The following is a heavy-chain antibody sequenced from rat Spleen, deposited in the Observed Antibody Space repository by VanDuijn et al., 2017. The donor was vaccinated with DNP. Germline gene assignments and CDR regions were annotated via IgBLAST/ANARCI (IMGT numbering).Heavy chain of an antibody. CDR2: ISTSGSRT. D-gene: IGHD1-10*01. CDR1: GFSLTSYD. CDR3: ARYNLIKRMWDY. Sequence: VQLKESGPGLVQPSQTLSLTCTVSGFSLTSYDVHWVRQAPKKGLEWVATISTSGSRTYYPDSVKGRFTISRDNAKSSLYLQMTSLRSEDMATYYCARYNLIKRMWDYWGQGVTVTVSS. J-gene: IGHJ2*01. V-gene: IGHV5-46*01.